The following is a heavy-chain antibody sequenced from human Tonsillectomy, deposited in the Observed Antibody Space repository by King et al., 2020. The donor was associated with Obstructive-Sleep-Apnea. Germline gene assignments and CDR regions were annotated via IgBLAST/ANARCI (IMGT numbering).Heavy chain of an antibody. CDR2: IKSKIDGGTT. Sequence: QLVQSGGGLVKPGGSLRLSCAASGFTFSNAWMSWVRQAPGKGLEWVGRIKSKIDGGTTIYAAPVKDRFTISRDESTNTLYLQMNSLKTEDTAVYYCTTVLRFGELLIDYWGQGTLVTVSS. CDR1: GFTFSNAW. D-gene: IGHD3-10*01. CDR3: TTVLRFGELLIDY. V-gene: IGHV3-15*01. J-gene: IGHJ4*02.